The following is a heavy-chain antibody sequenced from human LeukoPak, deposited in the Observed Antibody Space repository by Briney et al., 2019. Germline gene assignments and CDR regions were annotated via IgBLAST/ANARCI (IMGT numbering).Heavy chain of an antibody. CDR3: ARSSEGRYYYDSSGFSYYYYYMDV. J-gene: IGHJ6*03. Sequence: PSETLSLTCAVYGGSFSGYYWSWIRQPPGKGLEWIGEINHSGSTNYNPSLRSRVTISVDTSKNQFSLKLSSVTAADTAVYYCARSSEGRYYYDSSGFSYYYYYMDVWGKGTTVTISS. V-gene: IGHV4-34*01. CDR1: GGSFSGYY. CDR2: INHSGST. D-gene: IGHD3-22*01.